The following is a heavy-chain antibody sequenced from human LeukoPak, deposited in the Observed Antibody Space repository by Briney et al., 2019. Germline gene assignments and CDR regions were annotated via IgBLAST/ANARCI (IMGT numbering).Heavy chain of an antibody. CDR2: ISAYNGNT. J-gene: IGHJ4*02. Sequence: ASVKVSCKASGYTFTSYGISWVRQAPGQGLEWMGWISAYNGNTNYAQKLQGRVTMTRNTSISTAYMELSSLRSEDTAVYYCARAYRATQFDYWGQGTLVTVSS. V-gene: IGHV1-18*01. CDR1: GYTFTSYG. CDR3: ARAYRATQFDY.